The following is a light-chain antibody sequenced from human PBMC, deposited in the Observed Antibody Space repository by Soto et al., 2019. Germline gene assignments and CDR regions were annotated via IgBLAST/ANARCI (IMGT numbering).Light chain of an antibody. V-gene: IGKV3-20*01. CDR2: GAS. Sequence: EIVLTQSPGTLSLSPVERATLSCRSSQSVSSSYLAWYQQKPGQAPRLLIYGASSRATGIPDRFSGSGSGTDFTLTISGLEPEDSAVYYCQQYGSSVLTFGQGTRLEIK. J-gene: IGKJ5*01. CDR1: QSVSSSY. CDR3: QQYGSSVLT.